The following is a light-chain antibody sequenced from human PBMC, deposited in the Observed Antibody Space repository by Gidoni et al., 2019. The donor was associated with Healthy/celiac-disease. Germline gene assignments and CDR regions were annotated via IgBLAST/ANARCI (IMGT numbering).Light chain of an antibody. CDR3: QQYGSSQIT. CDR1: QSVSSSY. J-gene: IGKJ5*01. V-gene: IGKV3-20*01. Sequence: IVLTQSPGPLSLSPGERATLSCRASQSVSSSYLAWYQQKPGQAPRLLSYGASSRATGIPDRFSGSKSGTDFTLTISRLEPEDFAVYYCQQYGSSQITFGQGTRLEIK. CDR2: GAS.